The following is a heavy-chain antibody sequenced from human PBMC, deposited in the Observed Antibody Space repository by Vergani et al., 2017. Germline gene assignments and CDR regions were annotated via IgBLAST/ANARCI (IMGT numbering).Heavy chain of an antibody. V-gene: IGHV3-33*01. CDR3: ARVGLLWFGESSYYYYYYRDV. CDR1: GFTFSSYG. D-gene: IGHD3-10*01. CDR2: IWYDGSNK. Sequence: QVQLVESGGGVVQPERSLRLSCAASGFTFSSYGMHWVRQAPGKGLEWVAVIWYDGSNKYYADSVKGRFTISRDNSKNTLYLQMNSLRAEDTAVYYCARVGLLWFGESSYYYYYYRDVWGKGTTVTVSS. J-gene: IGHJ6*03.